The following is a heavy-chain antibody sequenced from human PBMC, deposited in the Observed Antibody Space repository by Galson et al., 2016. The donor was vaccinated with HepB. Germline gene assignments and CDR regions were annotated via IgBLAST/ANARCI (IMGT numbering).Heavy chain of an antibody. Sequence: SLRLSCAASGFTFSRHPMTWVRQTPGKGLERVATISGSGGDTYYADSVEGRFTISRDNSKNTLYLQMNSLRAEDAAVYYCAKALEADTYGQSPTRWDMDVWGQGTTVTVSS. CDR2: ISGSGGDT. CDR3: AKALEADTYGQSPTRWDMDV. D-gene: IGHD3-3*01. V-gene: IGHV3-23*01. CDR1: GFTFSRHP. J-gene: IGHJ6*02.